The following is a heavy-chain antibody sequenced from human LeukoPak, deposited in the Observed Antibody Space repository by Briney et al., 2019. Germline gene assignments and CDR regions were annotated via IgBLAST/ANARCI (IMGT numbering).Heavy chain of an antibody. CDR1: GDSVSSNSAA. Sequence: SQTLSLTCAISGDSVSSNSAAWNWIRQSPPRGLEWLGRTYYRSKWYNDYAVSVKSRITINPDASKNQFSLQLNSVTPEDTAVYYCARGAARGWFDPWGQGTLSPSPQ. V-gene: IGHV6-1*01. CDR2: TYYRSKWYN. CDR3: ARGAARGWFDP. J-gene: IGHJ5*02. D-gene: IGHD6-13*01.